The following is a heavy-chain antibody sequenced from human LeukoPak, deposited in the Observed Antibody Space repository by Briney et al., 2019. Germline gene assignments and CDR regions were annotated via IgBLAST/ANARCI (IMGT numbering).Heavy chain of an antibody. CDR2: ISGSGGST. CDR1: GFTFSSYA. CDR3: AKEGVGARGNYFDY. J-gene: IGHJ4*02. D-gene: IGHD1-26*01. Sequence: PGGSLRLSCAASGFTFSSYAMSWVRQAPGKGLEWVSAISGSGGSTYYADSVKGRCTISRDNSKNTLYLQMDSLRAEDTAVYYCAKEGVGARGNYFDYWGPGTLVTVSS. V-gene: IGHV3-23*01.